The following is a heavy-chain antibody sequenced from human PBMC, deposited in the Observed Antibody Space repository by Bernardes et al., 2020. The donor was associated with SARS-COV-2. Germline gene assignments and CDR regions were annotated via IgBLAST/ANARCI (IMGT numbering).Heavy chain of an antibody. CDR1: GFTFRRYA. D-gene: IGHD3-3*01. Sequence: GSLSLSCSASGFTFRRYAMHWVRPAPGKGLEYVSAISRNGDSTYYADSVKGRFIISRDNSKNTVYLQMSSLIPEDTAVYYCVKELGSITIFGVAFDYWGQGTLVTVSS. J-gene: IGHJ4*02. V-gene: IGHV3-64D*06. CDR2: ISRNGDST. CDR3: VKELGSITIFGVAFDY.